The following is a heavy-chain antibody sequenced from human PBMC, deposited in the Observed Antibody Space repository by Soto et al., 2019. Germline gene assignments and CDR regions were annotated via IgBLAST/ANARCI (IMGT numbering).Heavy chain of an antibody. Sequence: ASVKVSCKASGYTFTSYSMHWVRQAPGQRLEWMGWINAGNGNTKYSQKFQGRVTITRDTSASTAYMELSSLRAEDTAVYYCARGLNVYYFDYWGQGTLVTVSS. CDR1: GYTFTSYS. V-gene: IGHV1-3*01. CDR2: INAGNGNT. D-gene: IGHD3-16*01. CDR3: ARGLNVYYFDY. J-gene: IGHJ4*02.